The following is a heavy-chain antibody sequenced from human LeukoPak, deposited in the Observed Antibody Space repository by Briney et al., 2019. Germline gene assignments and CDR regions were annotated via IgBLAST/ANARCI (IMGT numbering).Heavy chain of an antibody. CDR2: IYYTGST. J-gene: IGHJ5*01. CDR3: ASQSASSGWFGY. CDR1: GGSISSYY. Sequence: PSETLSLTCTVSGGSISSYYWSWIRQPPGKGLEWIGYIYYTGSTNYNPSLKSRVTISIDTSKNQFSLKLRSVTAADTAVYYCASQSASSGWFGYWGQGTLVTVSS. D-gene: IGHD6-19*01. V-gene: IGHV4-59*08.